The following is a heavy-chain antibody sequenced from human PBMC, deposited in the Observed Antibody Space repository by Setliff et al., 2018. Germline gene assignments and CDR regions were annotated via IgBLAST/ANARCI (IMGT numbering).Heavy chain of an antibody. J-gene: IGHJ6*03. Sequence: GGSLRLSCAASGFSPSDSWTYWVRQAPGRGLVWVSRLNEDGSITSYADSVKGRFTISRDNAKNILYLQMNSLRVEDTAVYYCARLSIKSGGGPYYNYYYMDVWGKGTTVTVSS. CDR2: LNEDGSIT. V-gene: IGHV3-74*03. CDR1: GFSPSDSW. D-gene: IGHD3-16*01. CDR3: ARLSIKSGGGPYYNYYYMDV.